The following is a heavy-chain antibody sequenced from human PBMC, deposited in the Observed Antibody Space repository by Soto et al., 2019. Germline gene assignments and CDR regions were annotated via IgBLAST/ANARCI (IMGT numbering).Heavy chain of an antibody. CDR2: IGGEAVST. V-gene: IGHV3-23*01. CDR3: AKGLLRFLNWSLDN. D-gene: IGHD3-3*01. J-gene: IGHJ4*02. Sequence: GGSLRPSCAASGFIFSNYAMSWVRQVPGKGLEWVSVIGGEAVSTNCADSVKGRCTVSRDNSKNTVYLQMNSLRAEDTAVYYWAKGLLRFLNWSLDNWGQGTLVTVAS. CDR1: GFIFSNYA.